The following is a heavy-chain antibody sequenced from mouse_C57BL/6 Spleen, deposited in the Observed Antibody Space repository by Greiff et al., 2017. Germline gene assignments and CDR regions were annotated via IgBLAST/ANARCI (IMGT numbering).Heavy chain of an antibody. CDR3: ARGRLDSRAWFAY. Sequence: VQLKQSGPGLVKPSPSLSLTCSVTGYSITSGYYWNWIRQLPGNQLEWMGYISYDGSTNYNPSLKNRISLTRDTSKYQFLLRVNSVTTEDASTSYGARGRLDSRAWFAYWGQGTLVTVSA. D-gene: IGHD3-2*01. J-gene: IGHJ3*01. CDR2: ISYDGST. V-gene: IGHV3-6*01. CDR1: GYSITSGYY.